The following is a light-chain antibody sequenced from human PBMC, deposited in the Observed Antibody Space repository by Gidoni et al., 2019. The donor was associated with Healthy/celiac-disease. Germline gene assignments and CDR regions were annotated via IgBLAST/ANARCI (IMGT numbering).Light chain of an antibody. CDR1: QSVLYSSNNKNY. Sequence: DILMTQSPDSLAVSLGERATINCKTSQSVLYSSNNKNYLAWYQQKPGQPPRLLIYWASTRETGVPDRFSGSGSGTDFTLTISSLQAEDVAVYYCQQYDSTPITFGQGTRLEIK. CDR2: WAS. CDR3: QQYDSTPIT. J-gene: IGKJ5*01. V-gene: IGKV4-1*01.